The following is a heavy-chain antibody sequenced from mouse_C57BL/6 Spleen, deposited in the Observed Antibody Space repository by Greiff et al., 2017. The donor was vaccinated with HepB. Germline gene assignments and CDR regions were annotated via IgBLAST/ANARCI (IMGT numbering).Heavy chain of an antibody. Sequence: VKLQQPGAELVRPGSSVKLSCKASGYTFTSYWMDWVKQRPGQGLEWIGNIYPSDSETHYNQKFKDKATLTVDKSSSTAYMQLSSLTSEDSAVYYCARRVKRRIAYWGQGTLVTVSA. CDR3: ARRVKRRIAY. J-gene: IGHJ3*01. CDR2: IYPSDSET. D-gene: IGHD2-13*01. V-gene: IGHV1-61*01. CDR1: GYTFTSYW.